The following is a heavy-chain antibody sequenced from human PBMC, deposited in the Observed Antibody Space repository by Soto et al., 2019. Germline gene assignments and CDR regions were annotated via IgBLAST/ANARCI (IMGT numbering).Heavy chain of an antibody. CDR3: ARAPVGKSVDPTYYFDY. CDR1: GGSISSGGYY. J-gene: IGHJ4*02. CDR2: IYYSGST. Sequence: PSETLSLTCTVSGGSISSGGYYWSWIRQHPGKGLEWIGYIYYSGSTYYNPSLKSRVTISVDTSKNQFSLKLSSVTAADTAVYYCARAPVGKSVDPTYYFDYWGQGTLVTSPQ. V-gene: IGHV4-31*03.